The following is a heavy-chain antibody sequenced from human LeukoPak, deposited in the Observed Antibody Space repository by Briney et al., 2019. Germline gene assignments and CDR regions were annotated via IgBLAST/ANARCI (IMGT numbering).Heavy chain of an antibody. J-gene: IGHJ4*02. CDR2: INSDGSST. CDR1: GFTFSSYW. Sequence: PGGSLRLSCAASGFTFSSYWMHWVRQAPGKGLVWVSRINSDGSSTSYADSVKGRFTISRDNAKNTLYLQMNRLRAEDTAVYYCARFLNYCSSTSCYVRVFDYWGQGTLVTVSS. V-gene: IGHV3-74*01. CDR3: ARFLNYCSSTSCYVRVFDY. D-gene: IGHD2-2*01.